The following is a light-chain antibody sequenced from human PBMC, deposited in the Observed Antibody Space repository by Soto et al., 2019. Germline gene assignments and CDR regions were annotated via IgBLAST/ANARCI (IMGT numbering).Light chain of an antibody. CDR3: QQYHKWPIT. V-gene: IGKV3-15*01. CDR1: QSVSSN. J-gene: IGKJ5*01. CDR2: GAS. Sequence: EVGMTQSPATLSVSPGERATLSCRASQSVSSNLAWYQQKPGQTPRLLMYGASTRATGIPARFSGSGSGTEFTLTISSLQSEDFAVYYCQQYHKWPITFGQGTRLEIK.